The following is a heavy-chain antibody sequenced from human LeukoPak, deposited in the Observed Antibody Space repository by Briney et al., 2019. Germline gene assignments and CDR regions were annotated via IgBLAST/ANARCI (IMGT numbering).Heavy chain of an antibody. CDR1: GGSTSSSDYY. Sequence: SETLSLTCTVSGGSTSSSDYYWGWIRQPPGKGLEWIGTIYYSATSYYSGTSYFNPSLKSRVTISVDTPKNQFSLKLSSVTAADTAVYYCARLIEKTVAGIYWGQGTLVTVSS. V-gene: IGHV4-39*01. D-gene: IGHD6-19*01. CDR2: IYYSATSYYSGTS. J-gene: IGHJ4*02. CDR3: ARLIEKTVAGIY.